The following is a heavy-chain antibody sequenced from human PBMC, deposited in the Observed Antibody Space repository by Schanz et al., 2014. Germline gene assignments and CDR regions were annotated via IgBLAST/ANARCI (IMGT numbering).Heavy chain of an antibody. Sequence: QVQLVESGGGLVQPGRSLRLSCAASGFTFSSYGMHWVRQAPGKGLEWVAVIWYDGNNKFYADSVKGRFIISRDNSKNTLDLQMNSLRDEDTALYYCAKSMYSTSWAFDFWGQGTLVTVSS. V-gene: IGHV3-33*06. CDR3: AKSMYSTSWAFDF. D-gene: IGHD2-2*01. J-gene: IGHJ4*02. CDR1: GFTFSSYG. CDR2: IWYDGNNK.